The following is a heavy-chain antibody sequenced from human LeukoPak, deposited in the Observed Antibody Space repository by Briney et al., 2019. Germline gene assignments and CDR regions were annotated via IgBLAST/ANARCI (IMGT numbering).Heavy chain of an antibody. CDR2: IYPGDPDT. V-gene: IGHV5-51*01. Sequence: GESLKISCKGSGYSFTSYWIGWVRQMPGKGLEWVGIIYPGDPDTRYSPSFQGQVTISADKSISTAYLRWSSLKASDTAMYYCARLSTMVRGLHFDYWGQGTLVTVSS. J-gene: IGHJ4*02. CDR1: GYSFTSYW. CDR3: ARLSTMVRGLHFDY. D-gene: IGHD3-10*01.